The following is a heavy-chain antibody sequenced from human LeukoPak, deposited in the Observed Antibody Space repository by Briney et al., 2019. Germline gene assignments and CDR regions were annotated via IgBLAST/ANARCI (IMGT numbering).Heavy chain of an antibody. D-gene: IGHD3-22*01. CDR1: GGSISSYY. V-gene: IGHV4-59*12. CDR2: IYYSGST. J-gene: IGHJ4*02. CDR3: AREGYYDSSGSDY. Sequence: SETLSLTCTVSGGSISSYYWSWIRQPPGKGLEWIGYIYYSGSTNYNPSLKSRVTISVDTSKNQFSLKLSSVTAADTAVYYCAREGYYDSSGSDYWGQGTLVTVSS.